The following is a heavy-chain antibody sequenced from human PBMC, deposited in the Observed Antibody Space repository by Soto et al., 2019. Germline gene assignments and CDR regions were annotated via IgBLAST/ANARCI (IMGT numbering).Heavy chain of an antibody. D-gene: IGHD4-17*01. V-gene: IGHV1-3*01. Sequence: ASVKVSCKASGYTFTSYAMHWVRRAPGQRLEWMGWINAGNGNTKYSQKFQGRVTITRDTSASTAYMELSSLRSEDTAVYYCASGTVSTGYFQHWGQGTLVTVSS. CDR2: INAGNGNT. J-gene: IGHJ1*01. CDR1: GYTFTSYA. CDR3: ASGTVSTGYFQH.